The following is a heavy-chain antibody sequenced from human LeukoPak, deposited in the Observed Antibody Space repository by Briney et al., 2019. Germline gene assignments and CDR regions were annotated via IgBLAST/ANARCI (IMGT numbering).Heavy chain of an antibody. CDR3: ARESWGDWFDP. CDR1: GFTFSSYG. Sequence: GGSPRLSCAASGFTFSSYGMHWVRQAPGKGLEWVAVIWYDGSNKYYADSVKGRFTISRDNSKNTLYLQMNSLRADDTAVYYCARESWGDWFDPWGQGTLVTVSS. J-gene: IGHJ5*02. D-gene: IGHD3-16*01. CDR2: IWYDGSNK. V-gene: IGHV3-33*01.